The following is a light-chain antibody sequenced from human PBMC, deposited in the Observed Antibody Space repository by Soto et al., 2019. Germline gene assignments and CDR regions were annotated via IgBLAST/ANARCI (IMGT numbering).Light chain of an antibody. Sequence: EIVLTQSPGTLSLSPGERATLSCRASQSVSSKYLVWYQQKAGQAPRLLIYGASSRAAGIPDRFSGRGSGTDFTLTISRLEPEDFAVYYCQHYDNSPPLYTFGQGTKLEIK. CDR1: QSVSSKY. CDR3: QHYDNSPPLYT. CDR2: GAS. V-gene: IGKV3-20*01. J-gene: IGKJ2*01.